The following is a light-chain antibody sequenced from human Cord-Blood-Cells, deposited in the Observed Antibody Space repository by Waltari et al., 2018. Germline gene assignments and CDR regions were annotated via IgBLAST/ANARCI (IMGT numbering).Light chain of an antibody. J-gene: IGKJ3*01. CDR2: GAS. V-gene: IGKV3-15*01. CDR1: QSVSSN. CDR3: QQYNNWPPFT. Sequence: EIVMTQSPATLSVSPGERATLSCRASQSVSSNLAWYQQKPGQAPRLLIDGASTRATGIPARFSGSGSGTECTLTISSLQSEEFAVYYCQQYNNWPPFTFGPGTKVDIK.